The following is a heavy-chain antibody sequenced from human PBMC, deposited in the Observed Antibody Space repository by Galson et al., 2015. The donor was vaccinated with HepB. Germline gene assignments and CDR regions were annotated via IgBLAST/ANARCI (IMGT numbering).Heavy chain of an antibody. CDR1: GFTFSSYN. J-gene: IGHJ6*02. CDR3: ARAPTGYGLDV. V-gene: IGHV3-48*02. CDR2: ISSSSTGPI. Sequence: SLRLSCAASGFTFSSYNMNWVRHAPGKGLEWLSYISSSSTGPIYYADSVKGRFTISRDNAENSLYLQMNSLRDEDTAVYYCARAPTGYGLDVWGQGTTVTVSS.